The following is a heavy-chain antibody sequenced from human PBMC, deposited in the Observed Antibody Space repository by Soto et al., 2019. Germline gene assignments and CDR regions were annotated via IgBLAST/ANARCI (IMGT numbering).Heavy chain of an antibody. D-gene: IGHD3-22*01. CDR2: INPNSGDT. CDR3: ARARKNYYNTSDYDF. CDR1: GYTFIGYY. V-gene: IGHV1-2*02. J-gene: IGHJ4*02. Sequence: GASVKVSCKASGYTFIGYYMHWVRQAPGQGLEWMGWINPNSGDTNYAQKFQGRVTMTRDTSISTAYTELSRLRFDDTAVYYCARARKNYYNTSDYDFWGQGTLVTVS.